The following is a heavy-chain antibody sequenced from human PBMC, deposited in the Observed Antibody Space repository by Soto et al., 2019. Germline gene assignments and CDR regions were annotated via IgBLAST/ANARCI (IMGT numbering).Heavy chain of an antibody. Sequence: QVQLVQSGAEVKKPGSSVKVSCKASGGTFSSYSINWVRQAPGQGLEWMGEILPIFGTANYAQKFQGRVTITADESTRTAYMELSSLRSEDTAVYYCAIDGGRHSGGIDSWGQGPLVTVSS. V-gene: IGHV1-69*01. CDR2: ILPIFGTA. J-gene: IGHJ4*02. CDR3: AIDGGRHSGGIDS. CDR1: GGTFSSYS. D-gene: IGHD1-26*01.